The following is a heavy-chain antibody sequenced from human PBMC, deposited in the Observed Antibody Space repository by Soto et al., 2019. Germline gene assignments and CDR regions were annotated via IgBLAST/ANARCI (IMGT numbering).Heavy chain of an antibody. CDR3: ARGHEALEWLSPYYYYGMDV. CDR1: GGSISSYY. D-gene: IGHD3-3*01. CDR2: IYTSGST. V-gene: IGHV4-4*07. J-gene: IGHJ6*02. Sequence: QVQLQESGPGLVKPSETLSLTCTVSGGSISSYYWSWIRQPAGKGLEWIGRIYTSGSTNYNPSLKSRLTMSVDTSKNQFSLKLSSVTAADTAVYYCARGHEALEWLSPYYYYGMDVWGQGTTVTVSS.